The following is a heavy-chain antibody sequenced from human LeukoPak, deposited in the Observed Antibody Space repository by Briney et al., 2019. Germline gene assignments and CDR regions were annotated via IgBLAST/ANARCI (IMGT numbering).Heavy chain of an antibody. D-gene: IGHD3-22*01. Sequence: SETLSLTCTVSGGSISSYYWSWIRQPPGKGLEWIGYIYYSGSTNYNPSLKSRVTISVDTSKNQFSLKLSSVTAADTAVYYCARVSPYYDSSGYQGIHFDYWGQGTLVTVSS. J-gene: IGHJ4*02. CDR1: GGSISSYY. V-gene: IGHV4-59*01. CDR3: ARVSPYYDSSGYQGIHFDY. CDR2: IYYSGST.